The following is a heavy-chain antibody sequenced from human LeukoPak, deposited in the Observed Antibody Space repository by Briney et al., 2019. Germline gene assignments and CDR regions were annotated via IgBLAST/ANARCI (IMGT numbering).Heavy chain of an antibody. D-gene: IGHD2-2*01. Sequence: TLSLTCIVSGGSISSGGYCWSWIRQPPGKGLESIGYIYHRGSTYHNPSLKSRVTISVDRSKNQFSLKLSSMTAADTAVYYCARGGVVPAALAAFDIWGQGTMVTVSS. V-gene: IGHV4-30-2*01. CDR3: ARGGVVPAALAAFDI. CDR1: GGSISSGGYC. J-gene: IGHJ3*02. CDR2: IYHRGST.